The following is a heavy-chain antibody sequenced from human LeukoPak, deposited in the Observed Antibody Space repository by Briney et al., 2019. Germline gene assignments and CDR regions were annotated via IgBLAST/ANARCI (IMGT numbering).Heavy chain of an antibody. Sequence: ASVKVSCKASGYTFTGYYMNWVRQAPGQGLEWMGWINPNSGGTNYAQKFQGRVTMTRDTSISTAYMELSRLRSDDTAVYYCARDTRTVTNTRWEYYFYYWGQGTLVTVSS. CDR2: INPNSGGT. CDR1: GYTFTGYY. D-gene: IGHD4-17*01. V-gene: IGHV1-2*02. J-gene: IGHJ4*02. CDR3: ARDTRTVTNTRWEYYFYY.